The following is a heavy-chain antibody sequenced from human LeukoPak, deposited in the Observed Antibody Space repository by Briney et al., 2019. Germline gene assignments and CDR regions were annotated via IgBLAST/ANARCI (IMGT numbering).Heavy chain of an antibody. V-gene: IGHV4-59*01. Sequence: SETRSLTCNVSGGSISGYHWSWIRQPPGKGLEWLGYIYYSGSSNYNPSLKSRVTISVDTSKNQFSLKLSSVTAADTAVYYCARVPRSYYYYYYMDVWGKGTTVTVSS. CDR2: IYYSGSS. CDR3: ARVPRSYYYYYYMDV. CDR1: GGSISGYH. J-gene: IGHJ6*03.